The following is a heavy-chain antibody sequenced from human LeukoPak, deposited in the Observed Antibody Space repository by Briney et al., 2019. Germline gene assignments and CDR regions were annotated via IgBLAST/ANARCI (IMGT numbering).Heavy chain of an antibody. CDR1: GGSISSGSYY. D-gene: IGHD3-3*01. CDR3: ARDYDFWSGYTLTNWFDP. V-gene: IGHV4-61*02. J-gene: IGHJ5*02. CDR2: IYTGGST. Sequence: SQTLSLTCTVSGGSISSGSYYWSWIRQPAGKGLEWIGRIYTGGSTNYNPSLKSRVTISVDTSKNQFSLKLSSVTAADTAVYYCARDYDFWSGYTLTNWFDPWGQGTLVTVSS.